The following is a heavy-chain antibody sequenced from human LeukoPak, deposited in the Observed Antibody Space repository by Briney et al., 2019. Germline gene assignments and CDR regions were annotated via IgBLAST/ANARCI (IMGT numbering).Heavy chain of an antibody. CDR2: IRYDGSNK. Sequence: QTGGSLRLSCAASGFTFSSYGMHWVRQAPGKGLEWVAFIRYDGSNKYYADSVKGRFTISRDNSKYTVFLQMNSLTTEDTAVYYCAKPSTYYYGSGTLDYWGQGTLVTVSS. D-gene: IGHD3-10*01. V-gene: IGHV3-30*02. J-gene: IGHJ4*02. CDR1: GFTFSSYG. CDR3: AKPSTYYYGSGTLDY.